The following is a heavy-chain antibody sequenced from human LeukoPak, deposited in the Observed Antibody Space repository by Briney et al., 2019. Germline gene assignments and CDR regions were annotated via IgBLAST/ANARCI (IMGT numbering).Heavy chain of an antibody. CDR2: ISGSGGST. CDR1: GFTFSSYA. D-gene: IGHD6-19*01. V-gene: IGHV3-23*01. J-gene: IGHJ4*02. Sequence: GGSLRLSCGASGFTFSSYAMSWVRQAPGKGLEWVSAISGSGGSTYYADSVKGRFTISRDNSKNTLYLQMNSLRAEDAAVYYCARDRYSSGWYVDYWGQGTLVTVSS. CDR3: ARDRYSSGWYVDY.